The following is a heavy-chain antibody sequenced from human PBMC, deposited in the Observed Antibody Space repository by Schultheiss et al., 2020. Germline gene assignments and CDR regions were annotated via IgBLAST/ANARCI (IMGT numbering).Heavy chain of an antibody. CDR2: ITPFNGNT. D-gene: IGHD4-17*01. Sequence: ASVKVSCKASGGTFSSYAISWVRQAPGQGLEWMGWITPFNGNTNYAQKFQDRVTMTTDTSTSTAYMELSSLRSDDTAVYYCAFDYGDYPSHYYYYGMDVWGQGTTVTVSS. J-gene: IGHJ6*02. CDR3: AFDYGDYPSHYYYYGMDV. CDR1: GGTFSSYA. V-gene: IGHV1-18*01.